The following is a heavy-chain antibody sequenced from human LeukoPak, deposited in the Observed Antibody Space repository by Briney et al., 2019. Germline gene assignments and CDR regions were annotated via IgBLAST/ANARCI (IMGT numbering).Heavy chain of an antibody. Sequence: GGTLRLSWAASGFTFSSYAMGWVRQAPGKGLEWVSAISGSGDTYYADSVKGRFTISRDNSKNTLYLQMNSLRAEDTAVYYCATTGYSSRNYWGQGTLVTVSS. CDR2: ISGSGDT. J-gene: IGHJ4*02. CDR1: GFTFSSYA. D-gene: IGHD6-13*01. V-gene: IGHV3-23*01. CDR3: ATTGYSSRNY.